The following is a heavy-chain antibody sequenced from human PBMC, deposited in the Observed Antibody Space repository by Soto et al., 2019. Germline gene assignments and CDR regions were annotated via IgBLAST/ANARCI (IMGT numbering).Heavy chain of an antibody. D-gene: IGHD1-26*01. J-gene: IGHJ4*02. V-gene: IGHV3-23*01. CDR3: AKDGSYYHFDY. CDR2: ISGGGGST. CDR1: GFTFSSYA. Sequence: VQLLESGGGLVQPGGSLRLSCAASGFTFSSYAMSWVRQAPGKGLEWVSVISGGGGSTFYADSVKGRFTISRDDSQNTLYLQMNSLRAEDTAVYYCAKDGSYYHFDYWGQGTLVTVSS.